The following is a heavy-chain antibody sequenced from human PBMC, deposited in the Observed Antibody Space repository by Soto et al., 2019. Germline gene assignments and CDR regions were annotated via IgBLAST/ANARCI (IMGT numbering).Heavy chain of an antibody. CDR2: IYWNDDK. CDR3: ARTKLRLGELSSLFDY. V-gene: IGHV2-5*01. Sequence: SGPTLVNPTQTLTLTCTFSGFSLSTSGVGVGWIRQPPGKALEWLALIYWNDDKRYSPSLKSRLTITKDTSKNQVVLTMTNMDPVDTATYYCARTKLRLGELSSLFDYWGQGTLVTVSS. D-gene: IGHD3-16*02. CDR1: GFSLSTSGVG. J-gene: IGHJ4*02.